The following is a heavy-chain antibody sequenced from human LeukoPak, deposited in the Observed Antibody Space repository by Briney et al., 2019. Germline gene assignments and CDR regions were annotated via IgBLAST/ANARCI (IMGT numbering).Heavy chain of an antibody. CDR1: GFTFNNYS. Sequence: GGSLRLSCAASGFTFNNYSMNWVRQAPGKGLEWVSSISYSSSYIYYGDSVKGRFTISRDNAKNSLYLQMNSLRAEDTAVYYCARDDCSSISCYHNWFDPWGQGTLVTVSS. V-gene: IGHV3-21*01. D-gene: IGHD2-2*01. J-gene: IGHJ5*02. CDR3: ARDDCSSISCYHNWFDP. CDR2: ISYSSSYI.